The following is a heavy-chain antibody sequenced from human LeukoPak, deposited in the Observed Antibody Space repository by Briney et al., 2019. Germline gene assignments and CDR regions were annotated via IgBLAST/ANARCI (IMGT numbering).Heavy chain of an antibody. D-gene: IGHD5-24*01. V-gene: IGHV4-34*01. CDR1: GGSFSGYY. Sequence: PSETLSLTCAVYGGSFSGYYWSWIRQPPGKGLEWIGEINHSGSTNYNPSLKSRVTISVDTSKNQFSLKLSSVTAADTAVYYCARGGMATITPFDYWGQGTLVTVSP. CDR3: ARGGMATITPFDY. J-gene: IGHJ4*02. CDR2: INHSGST.